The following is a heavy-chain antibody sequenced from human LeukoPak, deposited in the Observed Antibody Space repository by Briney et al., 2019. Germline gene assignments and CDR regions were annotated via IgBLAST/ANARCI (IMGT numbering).Heavy chain of an antibody. Sequence: ASVKVSCKASGYTFTGYYMHWVRQAPGQGLERMGWINPNSGGTNYAQKFQGRVTMTRDTSISTAYMELSRLRSDDTAVYYCARDRPPRGKISIVPGTPYNWFGPWGQGNLVTVSS. CDR2: INPNSGGT. V-gene: IGHV1-2*02. CDR3: ARDRPPRGKISIVPGTPYNWFGP. D-gene: IGHD2/OR15-2a*01. J-gene: IGHJ5*02. CDR1: GYTFTGYY.